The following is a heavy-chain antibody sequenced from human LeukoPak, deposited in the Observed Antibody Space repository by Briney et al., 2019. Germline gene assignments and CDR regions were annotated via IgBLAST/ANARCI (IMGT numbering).Heavy chain of an antibody. J-gene: IGHJ4*02. CDR3: AREGCTNGVCYADY. CDR1: GYTFTSYA. CDR2: INPNSGGT. D-gene: IGHD2-8*01. Sequence: ASVKVSCKASGYTFTSYAMNWVRQAPGQGLEWMGWINPNSGGTNYAQKFQGWVTMTRDTSISTAYMELSRLRSDDTAVYYCAREGCTNGVCYADYWGQGTLVTVSS. V-gene: IGHV1-2*04.